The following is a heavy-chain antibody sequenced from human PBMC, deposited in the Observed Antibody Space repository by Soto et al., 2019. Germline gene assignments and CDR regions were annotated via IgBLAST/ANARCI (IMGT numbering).Heavy chain of an antibody. CDR2: IINSSGNT. J-gene: IGHJ6*02. Sequence: GGSLRLSCAASGFTFSSCAMGWVRQAPGKGLEWVSDIINSSGNTYYADTVKGRFTISRDNSKNTLYLQMKSLRAEDTGVYYCARDNHYYGMNLWGQGTTVTVSS. CDR3: ARDNHYYGMNL. CDR1: GFTFSSCA. V-gene: IGHV3-23*01.